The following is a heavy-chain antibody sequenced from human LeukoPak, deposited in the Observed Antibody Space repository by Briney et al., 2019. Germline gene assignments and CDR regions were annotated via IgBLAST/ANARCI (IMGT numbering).Heavy chain of an antibody. D-gene: IGHD1-26*01. J-gene: IGHJ4*02. CDR2: IRDDGGEI. V-gene: IGHV3-7*01. CDR1: GFTFSSYS. CDR3: ARDKPRGSYYGSIFDS. Sequence: GGSLRLSCAASGFTFSSYSMNWVRQAPGKGLEWVANIRDDGGEIYYVDSVKGRFTTSRDNAKSSLFLQMNSLRAEDAAVYYCARDKPRGSYYGSIFDSWGQGTLVTVSS.